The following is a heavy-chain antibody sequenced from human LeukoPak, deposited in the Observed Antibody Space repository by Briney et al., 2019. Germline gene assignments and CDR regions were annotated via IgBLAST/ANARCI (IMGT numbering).Heavy chain of an antibody. CDR3: VRDYSQKYYYDSSGLDY. CDR2: IKQDGSEK. J-gene: IGHJ4*02. V-gene: IGHV3-7*04. D-gene: IGHD3-22*01. CDR1: GITLSSYW. Sequence: GGSLRLSCVGSGITLSSYWMSWVRQAPGKGLEWVANIKQDGSEKYYVDSVKGRFTISRDNAKNSLYLQMNSLRAEDTAVYYCVRDYSQKYYYDSSGLDYWGQGTLVTVSS.